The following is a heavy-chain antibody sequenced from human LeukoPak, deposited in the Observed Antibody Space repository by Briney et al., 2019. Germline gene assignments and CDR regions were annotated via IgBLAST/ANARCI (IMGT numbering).Heavy chain of an antibody. Sequence: GGSLRLSCAASGFSFCNYVMHWVRQAPGKGLEWVAIIYSDGGGKSYAISVKGRFTISRDNSKNTLYLQMNSLRAEDTAVYYCVKDPFTRGWYYLDSWGQGTLVTVSS. CDR3: VKDPFTRGWYYLDS. CDR1: GFSFCNYV. D-gene: IGHD6-19*01. CDR2: IYSDGGGK. V-gene: IGHV3-33*03. J-gene: IGHJ4*02.